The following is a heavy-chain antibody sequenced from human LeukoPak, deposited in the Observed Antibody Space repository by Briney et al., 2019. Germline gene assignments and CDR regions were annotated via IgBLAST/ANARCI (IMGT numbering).Heavy chain of an antibody. Sequence: PSETLSLTCTVSGGSISSGGYYWSWFRQHPGKGLEWIGYIYYSGSTYYNPSLKSRVTISVDTSKNQFSLKLSSVTAADTAVYYCARSNMVRGVANWFDPWGQGTLVTVSS. CDR2: IYYSGST. CDR1: GGSISSGGYY. J-gene: IGHJ5*02. D-gene: IGHD3-10*01. CDR3: ARSNMVRGVANWFDP. V-gene: IGHV4-31*03.